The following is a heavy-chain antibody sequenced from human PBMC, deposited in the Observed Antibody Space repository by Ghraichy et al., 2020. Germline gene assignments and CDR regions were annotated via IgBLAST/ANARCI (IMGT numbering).Heavy chain of an antibody. Sequence: GEALNISCTISGFTFGSYSMNWVRQAPGKGLEWVSYISGSGSTIYYADSVKGRFTISRDNAKNSLYLQMHSLRDEDTAVYYCARGFDYWGQGNLVTVSS. J-gene: IGHJ4*02. CDR1: GFTFGSYS. V-gene: IGHV3-48*02. CDR2: ISGSGSTI. CDR3: ARGFDY.